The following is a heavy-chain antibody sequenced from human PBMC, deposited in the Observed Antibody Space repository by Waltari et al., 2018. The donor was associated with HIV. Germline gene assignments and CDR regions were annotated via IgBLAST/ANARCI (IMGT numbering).Heavy chain of an antibody. Sequence: EVQLVESGGGLVQPGRSLRLSCAASGFTFDDYAMHWVRQAPGKGLEWVSGISWNSGSIGYADSVKGRFTISRDNAKNSLYLQMNSLRAEDTALYYCAKDMSPFIAVAGDNFDYWGQGTLVTVSS. J-gene: IGHJ4*02. V-gene: IGHV3-9*01. CDR3: AKDMSPFIAVAGDNFDY. CDR1: GFTFDDYA. D-gene: IGHD6-19*01. CDR2: ISWNSGSI.